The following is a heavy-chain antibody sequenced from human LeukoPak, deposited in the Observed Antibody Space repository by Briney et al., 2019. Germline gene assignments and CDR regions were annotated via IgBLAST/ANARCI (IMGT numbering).Heavy chain of an antibody. CDR1: GFIFSDST. CDR3: TRNYYDSSGDYYAFDY. Sequence: AGGSLRLSCVVSGFIFSDSTMHRVRQASGKGLEWVGRIRSKTNNYATTYAASVKGRFTISRDDSKNTAYMQLNSLKTEDTAVYYCTRNYYDSSGDYYAFDYWGQGALVTVSS. D-gene: IGHD3-22*01. J-gene: IGHJ4*02. V-gene: IGHV3-73*01. CDR2: IRSKTNNYAT.